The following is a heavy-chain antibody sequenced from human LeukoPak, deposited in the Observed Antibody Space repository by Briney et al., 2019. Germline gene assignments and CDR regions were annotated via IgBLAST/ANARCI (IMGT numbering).Heavy chain of an antibody. CDR2: INPSGGRT. CDR1: GYTFTSYD. Sequence: ASVKVSCKASGYTFTSYDMHWVRQAPGQGLEWRGIINPSGGRTSYAQKFQGRVTMTRDMSTSTVYMELRSLRSEDTAVYYCARDGGMISFDYWGQGPLVPVSS. CDR3: ARDGGMISFDY. V-gene: IGHV1-46*01. D-gene: IGHD3-22*01. J-gene: IGHJ4*02.